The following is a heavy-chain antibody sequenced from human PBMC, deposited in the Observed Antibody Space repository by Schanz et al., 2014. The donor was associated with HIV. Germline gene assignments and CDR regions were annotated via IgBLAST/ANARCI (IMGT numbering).Heavy chain of an antibody. J-gene: IGHJ4*02. V-gene: IGHV3-30*18. Sequence: QVHLVESGGGVAQPGRSLRLSCATSGFTFITYGMHWVRQAPGKGLEWVAGISYDGSNKYYADSVKGRFTISRDSFNNTLYLHMSSLRAEDTAVYFCAKDRTDSGWYKEGPRELGEWGQGTLVTVSS. D-gene: IGHD6-19*01. CDR3: AKDRTDSGWYKEGPRELGE. CDR1: GFTFITYG. CDR2: ISYDGSNK.